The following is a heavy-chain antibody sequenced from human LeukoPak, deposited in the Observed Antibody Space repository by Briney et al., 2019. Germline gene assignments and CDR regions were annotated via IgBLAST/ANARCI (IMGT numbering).Heavy chain of an antibody. V-gene: IGHV4-61*01. CDR1: GVSVSDGNYY. D-gene: IGHD3-10*01. Sequence: SETLSLTCTVSGVSVSDGNYYWSWIRQPPGKGLEWIGYMFYAESTKYNPSLNSRVTISVDRSKNQVSLNLSSVTAADTAVYYCASTSNTWLGLPYFDSWGQGTLVTVSA. CDR3: ASTSNTWLGLPYFDS. J-gene: IGHJ4*02. CDR2: MFYAEST.